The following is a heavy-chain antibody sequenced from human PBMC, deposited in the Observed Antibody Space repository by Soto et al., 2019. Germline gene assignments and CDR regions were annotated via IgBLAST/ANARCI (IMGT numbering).Heavy chain of an antibody. D-gene: IGHD3-10*01. V-gene: IGHV4-4*02. Sequence: PSETLSLTCAVSGGSIISSNWWSWVRQPPGKGLEWIGEIFHSGSTNYNPSLKSRVTISVDKSKNQFSLKLSSVTAADTGVYYCARDLRFRGFYGMDVWGQGTTVTVSS. CDR1: GGSIISSNW. J-gene: IGHJ6*02. CDR2: IFHSGST. CDR3: ARDLRFRGFYGMDV.